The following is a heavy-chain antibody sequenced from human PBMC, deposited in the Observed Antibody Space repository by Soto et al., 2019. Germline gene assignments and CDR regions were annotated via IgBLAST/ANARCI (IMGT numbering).Heavy chain of an antibody. CDR3: XXXXXXVXAATREDY. Sequence: EVQLVESGGGLVQPGGSLRLSCAASGFTFSSYWMHWVRQAPGKGLVWVSRINSDGSSTSYADSVKGRFTISRDNAKNTXXXXXXXXXXXXXXXXXXXXXXXXVXAATREDYWGQGTLVTVSS. CDR1: GFTFSSYW. J-gene: IGHJ4*02. V-gene: IGHV3-74*01. D-gene: IGHD2-15*01. CDR2: INSDGSST.